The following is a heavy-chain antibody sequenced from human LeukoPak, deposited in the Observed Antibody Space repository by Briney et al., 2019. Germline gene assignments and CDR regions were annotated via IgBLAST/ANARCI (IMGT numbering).Heavy chain of an antibody. V-gene: IGHV3-23*01. CDR3: AKVPYSDYGSGRPPFMDV. Sequence: GGSLRLSCAASGFTFSNYAMSWVRQAPGKGLEWVSTFSNTGSDTYYADSVQGRFTISRDNSENTLYLQMNNLRAEDTAIHYCAKVPYSDYGSGRPPFMDVWGQGTTVAVSS. CDR1: GFTFSNYA. CDR2: FSNTGSDT. J-gene: IGHJ6*02. D-gene: IGHD3-10*01.